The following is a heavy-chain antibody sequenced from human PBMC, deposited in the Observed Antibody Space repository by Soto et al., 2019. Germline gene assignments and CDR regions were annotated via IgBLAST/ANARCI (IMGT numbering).Heavy chain of an antibody. Sequence: LETLSLTYHVDGGTFSGYYWSWLRQPPGKGLEWIGEINPSGSTSYNPSLTSRVTISVDTSKNQLSLKLSSITAADTAEYYCARTLSIPFDYGGQGTVVTVSS. CDR3: ARTLSIPFDY. CDR1: GGTFSGYY. D-gene: IGHD2-21*01. J-gene: IGHJ4*02. V-gene: IGHV4-34*08. CDR2: INPSGST.